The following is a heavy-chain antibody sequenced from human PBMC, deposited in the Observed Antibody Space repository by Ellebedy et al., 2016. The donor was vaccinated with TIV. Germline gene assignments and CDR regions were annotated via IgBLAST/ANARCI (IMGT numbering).Heavy chain of an antibody. Sequence: GGSLRLSXVGSSSGSMSWVRLAPGKGLEWLSYISSGSTTLYYAESVKGRFTVSRDNAKKSVYLQMNSLRPDDTAVYFCVKDRGRASYYRYYFDYWGQGTLVTVAS. CDR1: SSGS. CDR3: VKDRGRASYYRYYFDY. CDR2: ISSGSTTL. V-gene: IGHV3-48*01. J-gene: IGHJ4*02. D-gene: IGHD3-10*01.